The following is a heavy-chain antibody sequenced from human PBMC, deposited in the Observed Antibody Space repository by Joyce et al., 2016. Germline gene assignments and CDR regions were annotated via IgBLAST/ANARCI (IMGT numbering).Heavy chain of an antibody. Sequence: QVQLVESGGGVVQPGRSLRLSCAASGLTLSNYGVNWVRQAPGKGLEGVTVISYDGIYKYYADSVKGRFTISRDNSKNTVFLEMNSLRTEDTAVYYCAKIVTATYSSGWFLDYWGQGTLVTVSS. CDR2: ISYDGIYK. D-gene: IGHD6-25*01. CDR1: GLTLSNYG. CDR3: AKIVTATYSSGWFLDY. J-gene: IGHJ4*02. V-gene: IGHV3-30*18.